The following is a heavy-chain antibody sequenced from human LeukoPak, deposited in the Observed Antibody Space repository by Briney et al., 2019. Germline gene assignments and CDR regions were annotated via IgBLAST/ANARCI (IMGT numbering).Heavy chain of an antibody. CDR3: AGEEYYYGSGYYYGMDV. CDR1: GGSISSYY. J-gene: IGHJ6*02. D-gene: IGHD3-10*01. Sequence: SETLSLTCTVSGGSISSYYWSWLRQPPGKGLEWLGYIYYSGSTNYNPSLKSRVTISVDTSKNQFSLKLSSVTAADTAVYYCAGEEYYYGSGYYYGMDVWGQGTTVTVSS. V-gene: IGHV4-59*01. CDR2: IYYSGST.